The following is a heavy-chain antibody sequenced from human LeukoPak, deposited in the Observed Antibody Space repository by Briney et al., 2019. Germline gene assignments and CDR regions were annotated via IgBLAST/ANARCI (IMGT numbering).Heavy chain of an antibody. CDR1: GFTFSSYA. Sequence: PGGSLRLSCSASGFTFSSYAMHWVRQAPGKGLEYVSAISSNGGSTYCADSVKGRFTISRDNSKNTLYLQMSSLRAEDTAVYYCSRWSFENDAFDIWGQGTMVTVSS. J-gene: IGHJ3*02. CDR2: ISSNGGST. D-gene: IGHD4-23*01. CDR3: SRWSFENDAFDI. V-gene: IGHV3-64D*06.